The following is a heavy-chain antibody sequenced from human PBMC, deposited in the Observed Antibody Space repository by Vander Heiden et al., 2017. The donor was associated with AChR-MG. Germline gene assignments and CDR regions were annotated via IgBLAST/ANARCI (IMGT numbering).Heavy chain of an antibody. CDR3: AKGPQGAYYMDV. Sequence: EVQLVESGGGLVQPGRSLRLSCAASGFPFDVYAMHWVRQAPGKGLEWVSGISWNGGSIGYADSVKGRFTISRDNAKNSLYLQMNSLRAEDTALYYCAKGPQGAYYMDVWGKGTTVTVSS. J-gene: IGHJ6*03. D-gene: IGHD3-16*01. CDR2: ISWNGGSI. CDR1: GFPFDVYA. V-gene: IGHV3-9*01.